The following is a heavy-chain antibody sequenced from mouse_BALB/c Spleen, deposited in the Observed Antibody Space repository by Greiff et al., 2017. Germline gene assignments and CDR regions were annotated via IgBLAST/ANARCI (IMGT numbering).Heavy chain of an antibody. D-gene: IGHD1-2*01. J-gene: IGHJ4*01. V-gene: IGHV3-2*02. CDR1: GYSITSDYA. CDR2: ISYSGST. Sequence: VQLKESGPGLVKPSQSLSLTCTVTGYSITSDYAWNWIRQFPGNKLEWMGYISYSGSTSYNPSLKSRISITRDTSKNQFFLQLNSVTTEDTATYYCARLRLRDAMDYWGQGTSVTVSS. CDR3: ARLRLRDAMDY.